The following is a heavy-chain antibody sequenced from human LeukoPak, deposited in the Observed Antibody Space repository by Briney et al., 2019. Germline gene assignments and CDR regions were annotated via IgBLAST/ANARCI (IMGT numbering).Heavy chain of an antibody. D-gene: IGHD6-13*01. CDR2: INPNSGGT. V-gene: IGHV1-2*02. CDR1: GCTFTGYY. J-gene: IGHJ6*02. Sequence: ASVKVSCNASGCTFTGYYMHWVRQAPGRGLEWLGWINPNSGGTNYAEKFEGGGTMTCGTSISTACLVLSRLRSEDPAVYYCARAGGIAARPSGVVYYYYYGMDVWRQGTTVTVSS. CDR3: ARAGGIAARPSGVVYYYYYGMDV.